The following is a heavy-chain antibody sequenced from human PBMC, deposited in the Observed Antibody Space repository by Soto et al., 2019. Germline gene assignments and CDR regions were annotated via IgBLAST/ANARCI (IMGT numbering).Heavy chain of an antibody. V-gene: IGHV4-34*01. CDR3: ARGSDPDLDAFDI. CDR2: INHSGST. CDR1: GGSFTGCY. Sequence: SETLALTCAVYGGSFTGCYRSWTRQPPGKGLEWIGEINHSGSTNYNPSLKSRVTISVDTSKNQFSLKLSSVTAADTAVYYCARGSDPDLDAFDIWGQGTMVT. J-gene: IGHJ3*02.